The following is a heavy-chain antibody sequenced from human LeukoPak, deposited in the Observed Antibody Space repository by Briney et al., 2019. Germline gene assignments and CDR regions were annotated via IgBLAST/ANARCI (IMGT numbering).Heavy chain of an antibody. CDR1: AFSFSSYW. CDR2: IKQDGSEK. J-gene: IGHJ4*02. Sequence: PGGSLRLSCAASAFSFSSYWMNWVRQAPGKGLEWVANIKQDGSEKYYVDSVKGRFTISRDNAKNSLYLQMNSLRAEDTAVYYCASGGYSFFYWGQGTLVTVSS. V-gene: IGHV3-7*03. CDR3: ASGGYSFFY. D-gene: IGHD5-18*01.